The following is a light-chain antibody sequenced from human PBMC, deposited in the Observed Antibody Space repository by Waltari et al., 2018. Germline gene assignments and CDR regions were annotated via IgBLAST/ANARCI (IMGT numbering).Light chain of an antibody. CDR2: DAS. CDR1: QSVSTY. J-gene: IGKJ4*01. CDR3: QQYYRWPPLT. V-gene: IGKV3-15*01. Sequence: EVVMTQSPATLSVSPGQRATLSCRASQSVSTYLAWYQQKPGQTPRLLIYDASTRATGIPARVSGSGSGTEFTLTIRSLQSEDVAVYYCQQYYRWPPLTFGGGTKVEIK.